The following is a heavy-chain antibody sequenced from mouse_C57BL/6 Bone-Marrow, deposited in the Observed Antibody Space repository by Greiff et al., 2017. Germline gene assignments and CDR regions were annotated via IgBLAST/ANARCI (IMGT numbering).Heavy chain of an antibody. V-gene: IGHV1-64*01. J-gene: IGHJ3*01. CDR3: ARISGRLSWCAD. CDR2: IHPNSGST. D-gene: IGHD4-1*01. CDR1: GYTFPSYW. Sequence: QVQLQQPGAELVKPGASVKLSCKASGYTFPSYWMHWVKQRPGQGLEWIGMIHPNSGSTNYNETFKSKATLTVDNSSRTDYMQLSSLTFEDSAFYDRARISGRLSWCADWGQGTLVTVSA.